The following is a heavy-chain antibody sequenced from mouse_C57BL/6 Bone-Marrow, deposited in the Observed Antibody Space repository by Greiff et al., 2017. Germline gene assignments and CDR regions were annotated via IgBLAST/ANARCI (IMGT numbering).Heavy chain of an antibody. CDR2: VYPYTGGT. D-gene: IGHD1-1*01. V-gene: IGHV1-36*01. CDR1: GFTFTDYY. J-gene: IGHJ2*01. Sequence: EVQLQESGPVLVKPGPSVKISCKASGFTFTDYYMPWVQQSHGKSLEWIGIVYPYTGGTSYTQKFKGQATLTVDTSSSTAYMELNSLTSEDSAVYYCARGGYYGSSVLDYWGQGTTLTVSS. CDR3: ARGGYYGSSVLDY.